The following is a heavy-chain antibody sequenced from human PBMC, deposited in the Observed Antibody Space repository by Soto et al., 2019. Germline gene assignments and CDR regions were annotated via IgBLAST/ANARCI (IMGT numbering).Heavy chain of an antibody. CDR2: IIPIFGTA. CDR3: ATAPRGYYYDSSGYYYWRAFDI. V-gene: IGHV1-69*13. D-gene: IGHD3-22*01. J-gene: IGHJ3*02. Sequence: SVKVSCKASGGTFSSYAISWVRQAPGQGLEWMGGIIPIFGTANYAQKFQGRVTITADESTSTAYMELSSLRSEDTAVYYCATAPRGYYYDSSGYYYWRAFDIWGQGTTVTVSS. CDR1: GGTFSSYA.